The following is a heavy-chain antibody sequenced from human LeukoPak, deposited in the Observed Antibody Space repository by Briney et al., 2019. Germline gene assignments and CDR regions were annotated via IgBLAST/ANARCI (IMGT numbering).Heavy chain of an antibody. J-gene: IGHJ3*02. Sequence: GGSLRLSCAASGFTFSSYAMHWVRQAPGKGLEWVTVISYDGSNKYYADSVKGRFTISRDNSKNTLYLQMNSLRAEDTAVYYCASEIAAASEVFDIWGQGTMVTVSS. V-gene: IGHV3-30-3*01. CDR2: ISYDGSNK. CDR1: GFTFSSYA. CDR3: ASEIAAASEVFDI. D-gene: IGHD6-13*01.